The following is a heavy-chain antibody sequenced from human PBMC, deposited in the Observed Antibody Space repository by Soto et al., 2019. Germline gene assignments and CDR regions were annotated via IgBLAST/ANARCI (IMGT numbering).Heavy chain of an antibody. V-gene: IGHV4-34*01. J-gene: IGHJ4*02. CDR2: INNSGST. Sequence: SESLSRTCSFYRMRFSGCYSHWIRQPPGKGLEWIGEINNSGSTTYNPSVKSRVTISVDRSKNQFSLKLSSVTAADTAVYCCARRWGYAIDYWGQGTLVTVS. CDR3: ARRWGYAIDY. CDR1: RMRFSGCY. D-gene: IGHD2-8*01.